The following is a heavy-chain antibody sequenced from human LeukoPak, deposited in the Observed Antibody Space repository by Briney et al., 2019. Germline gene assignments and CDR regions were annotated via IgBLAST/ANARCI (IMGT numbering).Heavy chain of an antibody. CDR1: GFTFSSYA. Sequence: PGGSLRLSCAASGFTFSSYAMSWVRQAPGKGLEWVSAISGSGGSTYYADSVKGRFTISRDNSKNTLYLQMNSLRAEDTAVYYCAKVGLLWFGELSDDVNDYWGQGTLVTVSS. CDR3: AKVGLLWFGELSDDVNDY. D-gene: IGHD3-10*01. J-gene: IGHJ4*02. CDR2: ISGSGGST. V-gene: IGHV3-23*01.